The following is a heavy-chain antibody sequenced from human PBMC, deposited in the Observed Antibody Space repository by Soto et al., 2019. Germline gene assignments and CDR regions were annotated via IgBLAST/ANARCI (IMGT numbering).Heavy chain of an antibody. Sequence: GGSLRLSCAASGLTFCSYSMNWVRQNPGKGLEWVSSISSSSSYIYYADSVKGRFTISRDNAKNSLYLQMNSLRAEDTAVYYCARVREHYDILTGYNYYYYGMDVWGQGTTVTVSS. D-gene: IGHD3-9*01. V-gene: IGHV3-21*01. CDR2: ISSSSSYI. CDR3: ARVREHYDILTGYNYYYYGMDV. CDR1: GLTFCSYS. J-gene: IGHJ6*02.